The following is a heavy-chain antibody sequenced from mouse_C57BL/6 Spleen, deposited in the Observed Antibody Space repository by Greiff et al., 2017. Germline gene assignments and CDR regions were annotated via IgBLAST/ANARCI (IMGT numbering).Heavy chain of an antibody. J-gene: IGHJ3*01. V-gene: IGHV1-69*01. CDR2: IDPSDSYT. CDR1: GYTFTSYW. CDR3: ARGDYGNYEGFAY. D-gene: IGHD2-1*01. Sequence: QVQLKQPGAELVMPGASVKLSCKASGYTFTSYWMHWVKQRPGQGLEWIGEIDPSDSYTNYNQKFKGKSTLTVDKSSSTAYMQLSSLTSEDSAVYYCARGDYGNYEGFAYWGQGTLVTVSA.